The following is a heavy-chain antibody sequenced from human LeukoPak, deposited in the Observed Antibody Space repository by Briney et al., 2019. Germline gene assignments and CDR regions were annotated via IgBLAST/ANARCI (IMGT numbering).Heavy chain of an antibody. Sequence: GASVKVSCKASGGTFSSYAISWVRQAPGQGLEWMGWINPNSGGTNYAQKFQGRVTMTRDTSISTAYMELSRLRSDDTAVYYCAIQTFCGGDCYLDYWGQGTLVTVSS. CDR2: INPNSGGT. CDR1: GGTFSSYA. V-gene: IGHV1-2*02. CDR3: AIQTFCGGDCYLDY. J-gene: IGHJ4*02. D-gene: IGHD2-21*02.